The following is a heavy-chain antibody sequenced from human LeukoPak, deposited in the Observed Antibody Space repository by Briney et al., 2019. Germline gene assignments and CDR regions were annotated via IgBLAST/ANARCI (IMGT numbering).Heavy chain of an antibody. CDR2: TYYRSKWYN. Sequence: SQTLSLTCAISGDSVSSNSAAWNWIRQSPSRGLEWLGKTYYRSKWYNDYAESVKSRITINPDTSTNQFSLQLNSVTPEDTAVYCCAREGGSYPYYYYFYMDVWGKGTTVTVS. D-gene: IGHD1-26*01. V-gene: IGHV6-1*01. J-gene: IGHJ6*03. CDR3: AREGGSYPYYYYFYMDV. CDR1: GDSVSSNSAA.